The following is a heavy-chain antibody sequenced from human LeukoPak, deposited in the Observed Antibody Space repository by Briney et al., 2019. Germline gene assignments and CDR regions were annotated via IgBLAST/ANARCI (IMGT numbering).Heavy chain of an antibody. Sequence: GGSLRLSCAASGFTFSSYAMSWARQAPGKGPEWVSGISGSGATSLYADSVKGRFTISRDNAENSLYLQMNSLRAEDTAVYYCARGMTVAANWFDSWGQGALVTVSS. D-gene: IGHD6-19*01. CDR2: ISGSGATS. V-gene: IGHV3-23*01. CDR1: GFTFSSYA. CDR3: ARGMTVAANWFDS. J-gene: IGHJ5*01.